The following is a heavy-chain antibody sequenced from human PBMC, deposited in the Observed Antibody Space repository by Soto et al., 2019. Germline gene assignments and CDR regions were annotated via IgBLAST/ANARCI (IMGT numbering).Heavy chain of an antibody. D-gene: IGHD6-19*01. CDR2: IKQDGSEK. J-gene: IGHJ4*02. CDR3: AREQWLPHYYFDY. CDR1: GFTFSSYW. Sequence: PGGSLRLSCAASGFTFSSYWMSWVRQAPGKGLEWVANIKQDGSEKYYVDSVKGRFTISRDNAKNSLCLQMNSLRAEDTAVYYCAREQWLPHYYFDYWDQGTLVTVSS. V-gene: IGHV3-7*03.